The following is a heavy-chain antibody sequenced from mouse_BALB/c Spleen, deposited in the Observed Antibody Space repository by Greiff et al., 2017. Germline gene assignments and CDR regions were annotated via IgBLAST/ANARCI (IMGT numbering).Heavy chain of an antibody. CDR3: ARGDYGSTWYFDV. D-gene: IGHD1-1*01. CDR2: ISNGGGST. CDR1: GFTFSSYT. V-gene: IGHV5-12-2*01. J-gene: IGHJ1*01. Sequence: EVQVVESGGGLVQPGGSLKLSCAASGFTFSSYTMSWVRQTPEKRLEWVAYISNGGGSTYYPDTVKGRFTISRDNAKNTLYLQMSSLKSEDTAMYYCARGDYGSTWYFDVWGAGTTVTVSS.